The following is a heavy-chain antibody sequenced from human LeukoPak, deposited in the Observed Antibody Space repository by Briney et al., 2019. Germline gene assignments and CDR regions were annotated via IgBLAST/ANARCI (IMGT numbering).Heavy chain of an antibody. D-gene: IGHD4-11*01. CDR3: ARVGYGYSNYGGKNPYYYMDV. Sequence: GASVKVSCKASGYTFTSYGISWVRQAPGQGLEWMGWISAYNGNTNYAQKLQGRVTMTTDTSTSTAYMELRSLRSDDTAVYYCARVGYGYSNYGGKNPYYYMDVWGKGTTVTVSS. CDR1: GYTFTSYG. J-gene: IGHJ6*03. V-gene: IGHV1-18*01. CDR2: ISAYNGNT.